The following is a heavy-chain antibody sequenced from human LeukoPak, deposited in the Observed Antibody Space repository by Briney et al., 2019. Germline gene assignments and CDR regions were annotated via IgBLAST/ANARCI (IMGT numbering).Heavy chain of an antibody. CDR2: ISYDGNIK. D-gene: IGHD6-19*01. J-gene: IGHJ4*02. V-gene: IGHV3-30*04. CDR1: GFTFSSYA. CDR3: AKTPVPYSSGWYALDY. Sequence: PGGSLRLSCAASGFTFSSYAMHWVRQAPGKGLEWVASISYDGNIKYYADSVKGRFTISRDNSRNTLFLQMSGLRIDDTAVFYCAKTPVPYSSGWYALDYWGQGTLVTVSS.